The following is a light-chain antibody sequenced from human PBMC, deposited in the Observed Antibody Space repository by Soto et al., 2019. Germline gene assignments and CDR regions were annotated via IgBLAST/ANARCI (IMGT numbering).Light chain of an antibody. CDR2: AAS. Sequence: DVQMTQSPSSQSASVGDRVTITCRASQSINSYLNWYQQKPVKAPKLLIYAASSLHSGVPSRFSGSGSETDFTLTITSLQPDDFATYYCQQSFSTPRTFGQGTRVEI. J-gene: IGKJ1*01. V-gene: IGKV1-39*01. CDR1: QSINSY. CDR3: QQSFSTPRT.